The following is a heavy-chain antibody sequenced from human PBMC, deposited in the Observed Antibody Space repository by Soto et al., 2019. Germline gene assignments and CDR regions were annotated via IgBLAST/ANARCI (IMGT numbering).Heavy chain of an antibody. Sequence: PSETLSLTCAVSGDSISSGGYSWNWIRQAPGRGLEWIGYIYQGGSTSYNPSLKSRVTISVDRSKNQFSLKLSSVTAADTAVYYCARSMTTVTTNDYWGQGSLVTVSS. D-gene: IGHD4-17*01. CDR2: IYQGGST. V-gene: IGHV4-30-2*01. CDR1: GDSISSGGYS. CDR3: ARSMTTVTTNDY. J-gene: IGHJ4*02.